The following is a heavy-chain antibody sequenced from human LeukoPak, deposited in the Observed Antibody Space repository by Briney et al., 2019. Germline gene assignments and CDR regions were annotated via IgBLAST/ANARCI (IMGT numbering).Heavy chain of an antibody. D-gene: IGHD2-2*01. Sequence: KASETLSLTCTVSGGSISSYYWSWIRQPAGKGLEWIGRIYTSGSTNYNPSLKSRVTMSVDTSKNQFSLKLSSVTAADTAAYYCARVDCSSTSCYWGGNWFDPWGQGTLVTVSS. CDR1: GGSISSYY. CDR2: IYTSGST. J-gene: IGHJ5*02. V-gene: IGHV4-4*07. CDR3: ARVDCSSTSCYWGGNWFDP.